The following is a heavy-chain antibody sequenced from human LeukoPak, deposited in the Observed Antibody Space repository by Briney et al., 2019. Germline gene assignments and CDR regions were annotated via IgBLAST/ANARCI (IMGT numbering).Heavy chain of an antibody. CDR1: GFTFSAYS. CDR3: ARVATTSSKWSLDY. CDR2: INSDGSST. Sequence: GGSLRLSCAASGFTFSAYSMHWVRQSPGKGLVWVSRINSDGSSTDYAVSVKGRFTISRDIAKSTLYLQMNSLRAEDTAVYYCARVATTSSKWSLDYWGQGTLVTVSS. J-gene: IGHJ4*02. V-gene: IGHV3-74*01. D-gene: IGHD2-2*01.